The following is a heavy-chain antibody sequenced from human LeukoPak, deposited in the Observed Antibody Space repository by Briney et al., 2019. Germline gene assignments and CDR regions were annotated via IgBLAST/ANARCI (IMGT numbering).Heavy chain of an antibody. Sequence: ASVKVSCEASGYTFTSYGISWVRQAPGQGLEGMGWISAYNGNKNYAQKLQGRVPMTTDTSTSTAYMELRSLRSDDTAVYYCARDYGPTHYYGSGTLLSPDYWGQGTLVTVSS. CDR3: ARDYGPTHYYGSGTLLSPDY. CDR2: ISAYNGNK. V-gene: IGHV1-18*01. D-gene: IGHD3-10*01. J-gene: IGHJ4*02. CDR1: GYTFTSYG.